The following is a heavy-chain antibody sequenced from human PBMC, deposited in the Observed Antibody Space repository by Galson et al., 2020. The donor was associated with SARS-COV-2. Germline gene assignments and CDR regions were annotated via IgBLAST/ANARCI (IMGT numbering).Heavy chain of an antibody. CDR1: GFTFSSHW. D-gene: IGHD6-13*01. Sequence: GGSLRLSCAASGFTFSSHWMSWVRQAPGKGLEWVANIKQDGSDRNYVDSVKGRFTISRDNANDSLYLQMNTLRAEDTAVYYCARGAGNPVYWGQGALVTVSS. V-gene: IGHV3-7*01. CDR2: IKQDGSDR. CDR3: ARGAGNPVY. J-gene: IGHJ4*02.